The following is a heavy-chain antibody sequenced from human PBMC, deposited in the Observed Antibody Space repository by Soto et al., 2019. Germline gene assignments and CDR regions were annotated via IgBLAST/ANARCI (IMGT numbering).Heavy chain of an antibody. CDR1: GYTFTSYY. CDR3: ARGPLWFWELAKKSYLLYY. CDR2: INPSGGST. J-gene: IGHJ4*02. Sequence: ASVKVSCKASGYTFTSYYMHWVRQAPGQGLEWMGIINPSGGSTSYAQKFQGRVTMTRDTSTSTVYMELSSLRSEDTAVYYCARGPLWFWELAKKSYLLYYWGQGNLVTVSS. D-gene: IGHD3-10*01. V-gene: IGHV1-46*01.